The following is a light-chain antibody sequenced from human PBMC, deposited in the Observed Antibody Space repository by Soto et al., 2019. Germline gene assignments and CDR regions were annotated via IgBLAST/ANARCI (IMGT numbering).Light chain of an antibody. V-gene: IGKV4-1*01. CDR1: QSVLYSSSNKDY. Sequence: EIVMTQSPDSLAVSLGERATINCKSSQSVLYSSSNKDYLAWYQQKPGQPPKLLFYWASTRESGVPDRFSGSGSGTDFNFTISSLQAEDVAMYYCQQYYNTPLTFDGGTKVEIK. CDR2: WAS. CDR3: QQYYNTPLT. J-gene: IGKJ4*01.